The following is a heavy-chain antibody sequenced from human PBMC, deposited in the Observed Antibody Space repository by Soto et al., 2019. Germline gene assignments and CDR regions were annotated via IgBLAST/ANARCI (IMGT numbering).Heavy chain of an antibody. CDR2: IGTAGDT. D-gene: IGHD3-9*01. J-gene: IGHJ3*02. CDR1: GFTFSSYD. V-gene: IGHV3-13*01. Sequence: PGWSLGLSXAASGFTFSSYDMHWVRQATGKGLEWVSAIGTAGDTYYPGSVKGRFTISRENAKNSFYLQMNSLRAEDTAVYYCARAQFSNYDILTGYYGLDAFDIWGQGTRVTVSS. CDR3: ARAQFSNYDILTGYYGLDAFDI.